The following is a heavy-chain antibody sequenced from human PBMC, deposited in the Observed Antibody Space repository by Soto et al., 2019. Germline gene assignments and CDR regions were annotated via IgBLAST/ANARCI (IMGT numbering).Heavy chain of an antibody. CDR1: GGSFSGYY. CDR2: INHSGST. V-gene: IGHV4-34*01. D-gene: IGHD3-10*01. J-gene: IGHJ6*03. CDR3: ARGLSNRITMVRGVSYYYYYMDV. Sequence: PSETLSLTCAVYGGSFSGYYWSWIRQPPGKGLEWIGEINHSGSTNYNPSLKSRVTISVDTSKNQFSLKLSSVTAADTAVYYCARGLSNRITMVRGVSYYYYYMDVWGKGTTVTVSS.